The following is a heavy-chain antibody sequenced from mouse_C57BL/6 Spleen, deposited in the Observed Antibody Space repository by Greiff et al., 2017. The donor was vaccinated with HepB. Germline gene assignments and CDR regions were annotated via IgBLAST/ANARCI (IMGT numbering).Heavy chain of an antibody. Sequence: EVKLMEPGGGLVQPGGSLKLSCAASGFTFSDYYMYWVRQTPEKGLEWVAYISNGGGSTYYPDTVKGRVTMSRDNAKNTLYMQMSRLTSEDTAMYYGAKHDYYGSSYGYFDVWGTGTTVTVSS. D-gene: IGHD1-1*01. CDR1: GFTFSDYY. V-gene: IGHV5-12*01. J-gene: IGHJ1*03. CDR3: AKHDYYGSSYGYFDV. CDR2: ISNGGGST.